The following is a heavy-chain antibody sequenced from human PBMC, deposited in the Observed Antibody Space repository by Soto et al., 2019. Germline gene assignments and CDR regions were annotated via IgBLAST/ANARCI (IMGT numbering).Heavy chain of an antibody. V-gene: IGHV4-30-2*01. D-gene: IGHD5-12*01. J-gene: IGHJ4*02. CDR2: IYHSGST. CDR1: GGSISSGGYS. CDR3: AAGGGLPRYY. Sequence: QLQLQESGSGLVKPSQTLSLTCAVSGGSISSGGYSWSWIRQPPGKGLEWIGYIYHSGSTYYNPSLKSRVTISGDRAKNQFSLKRSSVTAADTAVYYCAAGGGLPRYYWGQGTLVTVSS.